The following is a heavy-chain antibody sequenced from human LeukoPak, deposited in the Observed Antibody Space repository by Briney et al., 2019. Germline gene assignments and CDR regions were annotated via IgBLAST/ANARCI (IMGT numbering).Heavy chain of an antibody. J-gene: IGHJ4*02. Sequence: GGSLRLSCAASGFTFSNYAMSWVRQAPGKGLEWVSAISSSGGSTYYADSVKGRFTISRDKSRNTLYLQMNSLRAEDTAVYYCTRGRSVVVVGDNYAFDGYWGQGTLVTVSS. CDR2: ISSSGGST. D-gene: IGHD2-15*01. V-gene: IGHV3-23*01. CDR3: TRGRSVVVVGDNYAFDGY. CDR1: GFTFSNYA.